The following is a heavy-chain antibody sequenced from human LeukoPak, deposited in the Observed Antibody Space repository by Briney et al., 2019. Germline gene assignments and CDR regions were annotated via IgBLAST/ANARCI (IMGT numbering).Heavy chain of an antibody. V-gene: IGHV4-59*12. J-gene: IGHJ5*02. CDR2: IYYSGST. CDR3: ARDIRDSSSWYWFDP. Sequence: SETLSLTCTVSGGSISSYYWSWIRQPPGKGLEWIGYIYYSGSTNYNPSLKSRVTISVDTFKNQFSLKLSSVTAADTAVYYCARDIRDSSSWYWFDPWGQGTLVTVSS. CDR1: GGSISSYY. D-gene: IGHD6-13*01.